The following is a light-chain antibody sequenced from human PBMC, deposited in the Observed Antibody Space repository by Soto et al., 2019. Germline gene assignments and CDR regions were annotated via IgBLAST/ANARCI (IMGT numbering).Light chain of an antibody. CDR2: GAS. CDR3: QKYDSALFT. V-gene: IGKV1-27*01. Sequence: DIQMTQSPSSLSASVRDRVIITCRASQGISNYLAWYQQKPGKVPKLLIYGASTLQSGVPSRFSGSGSGTDFTLTISSLQPEDVATYYCQKYDSALFTFGPGTKVDIK. J-gene: IGKJ3*01. CDR1: QGISNY.